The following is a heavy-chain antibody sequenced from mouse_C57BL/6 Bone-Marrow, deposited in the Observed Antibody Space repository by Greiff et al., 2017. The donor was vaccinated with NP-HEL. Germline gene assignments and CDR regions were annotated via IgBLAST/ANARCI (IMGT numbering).Heavy chain of an antibody. CDR2: IYPRAGST. CDR3: ATSSPSYWYCDD. V-gene: IGHV1-85*01. Sequence: QVQLQQSGPELVKPGASVKLSCKASGYTFTSYDINWVKQRPGQGLEWIGWIYPRAGSTKYNEKFKGKATLTVVTSSSTAYMELHSLTSEDSAVYVCATSSPSYWYCDDWGTGTTVTVSS. CDR1: GYTFTSYD. D-gene: IGHD1-1*01. J-gene: IGHJ1*03.